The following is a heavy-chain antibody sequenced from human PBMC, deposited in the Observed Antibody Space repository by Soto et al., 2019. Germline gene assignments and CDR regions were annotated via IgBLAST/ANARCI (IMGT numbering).Heavy chain of an antibody. V-gene: IGHV4-4*02. CDR2: IFQSGST. CDR1: GGSIRSTNW. Sequence: QVQLQESGPGLVKPSGTLSLTCAVSGGSIRSTNWWSWVRPTPGKGLEWIGEIFQSGSTNYNPSLKTRVTISVDQSKNQFSLNLSSVTAADTAVYYCARVYSGRYSDYWGQGTLVTVSS. D-gene: IGHD1-26*01. CDR3: ARVYSGRYSDY. J-gene: IGHJ4*02.